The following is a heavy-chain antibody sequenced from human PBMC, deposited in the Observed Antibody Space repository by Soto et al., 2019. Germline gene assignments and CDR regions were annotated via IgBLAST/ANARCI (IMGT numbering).Heavy chain of an antibody. CDR1: GGTFSSYA. D-gene: IGHD3-16*01. Sequence: ASVKVSCKASGGTFSSYAISWVRQAPGQGLEWMGGIIPIFGTANYAQKFQGRVTITADESTSTAYMELSSLRSEDTAVYYCARGRYDYVWGTLGYWGQGTLVTVSS. CDR2: IIPIFGTA. J-gene: IGHJ4*02. V-gene: IGHV1-69*13. CDR3: ARGRYDYVWGTLGY.